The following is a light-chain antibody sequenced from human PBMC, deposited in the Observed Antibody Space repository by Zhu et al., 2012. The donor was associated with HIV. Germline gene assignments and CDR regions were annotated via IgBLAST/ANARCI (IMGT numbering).Light chain of an antibody. Sequence: DIQMTQSPSTLSASVGDRVTITCRASESISDLLAWYQQKPGKAPSFLIFKTTSLQTGVPSRFSDSRHGAEFTLTINNVQPDDFATYYCQQYKDYRRTFGPGTRLEI. CDR2: KTT. J-gene: IGKJ1*01. CDR3: QQYKDYRRT. V-gene: IGKV1-5*03. CDR1: ESISDL.